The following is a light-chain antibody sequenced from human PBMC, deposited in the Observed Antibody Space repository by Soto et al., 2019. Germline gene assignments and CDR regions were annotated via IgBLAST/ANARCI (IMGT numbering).Light chain of an antibody. CDR2: GNN. CDR3: QSYDSSLRGSV. Sequence: QSVLTQRPSVSGAPGQRVTISCTGSSSNIGAGYDVHWYQQLPGTAPKLVIYGNNNRPSGVPDRFSGSKSGTSASLAITGLQADDEADYYCQSYDSSLRGSVFGGGTKVTVL. J-gene: IGLJ2*01. CDR1: SSNIGAGYD. V-gene: IGLV1-40*01.